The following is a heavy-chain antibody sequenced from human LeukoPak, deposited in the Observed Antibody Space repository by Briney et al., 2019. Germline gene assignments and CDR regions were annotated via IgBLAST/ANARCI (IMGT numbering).Heavy chain of an antibody. CDR1: GYTFTAYY. J-gene: IGHJ4*02. CDR3: ARRCDTSSYYTYYFDY. D-gene: IGHD3-22*01. CDR2: INPYSGGT. V-gene: IGHV1-2*02. Sequence: ASVKVSCKASGYTFTAYYLHWVRQAPGQGLEWMGWINPYSGGTKFSQKFQGRVTMTRDTSISTAYMELSRLRSDDTAVYFCARRCDTSSYYTYYFDYWGQGTLVTVSS.